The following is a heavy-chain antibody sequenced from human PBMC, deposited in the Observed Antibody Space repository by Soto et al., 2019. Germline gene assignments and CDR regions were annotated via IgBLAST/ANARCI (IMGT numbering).Heavy chain of an antibody. V-gene: IGHV4-30-2*01. D-gene: IGHD3-22*01. CDR1: GGSISSGGYS. CDR2: IYHSGST. Sequence: PSETLSLTCAVSGGSISSGGYSWSWIRQPPGKGLEWIGYIYHSGSTYYNPSLKSRVTISVDRSKNQFSLKLSSVTAADTAVYYCARGPYDSSGYYYAHAFDYWGQGTLVTVSS. J-gene: IGHJ4*02. CDR3: ARGPYDSSGYYYAHAFDY.